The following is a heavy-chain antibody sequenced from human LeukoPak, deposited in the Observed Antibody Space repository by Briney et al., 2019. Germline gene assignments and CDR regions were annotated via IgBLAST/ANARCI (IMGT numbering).Heavy chain of an antibody. J-gene: IGHJ6*02. CDR2: INHNGNVN. CDR3: ARGGGLDV. V-gene: IGHV3-7*03. D-gene: IGHD3-16*01. CDR1: GFTFGSYS. Sequence: GGSLRLSCAASGFTFGSYSMNWARQAPGKGLEWVASINHNGNVNYYVDSVKGRFTISRDNAKNSLYLQMSNLRAEDTAVYFCARGGGLDVWGQGATVTVSS.